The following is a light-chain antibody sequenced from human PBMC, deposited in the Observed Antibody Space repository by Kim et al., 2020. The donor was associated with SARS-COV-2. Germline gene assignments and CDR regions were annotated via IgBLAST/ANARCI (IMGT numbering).Light chain of an antibody. V-gene: IGLV4-69*01. Sequence: QLVLTQSPSASASLGASVKLTCTLSSAHSGYGITWHQQQPDKGPRYLMRLYNDGTHTKGDGIPDRFSGSSSGAERYLTISNLQSDDEADYHCQAWGTDIVVFGGGTQLTVL. CDR3: QAWGTDIVV. CDR2: LYNDGTH. CDR1: SAHSGYG. J-gene: IGLJ2*01.